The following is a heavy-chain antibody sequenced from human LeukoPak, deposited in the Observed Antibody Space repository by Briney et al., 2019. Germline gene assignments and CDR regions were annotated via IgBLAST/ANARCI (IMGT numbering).Heavy chain of an antibody. Sequence: GGSLRLSCAASGFTFNSYWMNWVRQAPGKGLEWVANIKRDGSEKYYVDSVKGRFTISRDNAKNSLDLQMNSLRVEDTAVYYCARLGPASSGWPESFDYWGQGTLVSVSS. V-gene: IGHV3-7*03. J-gene: IGHJ4*02. D-gene: IGHD6-19*01. CDR3: ARLGPASSGWPESFDY. CDR1: GFTFNSYW. CDR2: IKRDGSEK.